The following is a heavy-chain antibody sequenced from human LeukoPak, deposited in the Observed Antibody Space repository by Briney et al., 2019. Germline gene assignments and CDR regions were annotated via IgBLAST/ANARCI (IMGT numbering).Heavy chain of an antibody. CDR1: GGSINNYY. Sequence: PSETLSLTCTVSGGSINNYYWNWIRQPAGKGLEWIGRIYTSGSTNYNPSLKSRVTMSVDTSENQFSLRLSSVTAADTAVYYCAGSYGGWFDPWGQGTLVTVSS. J-gene: IGHJ5*02. CDR3: AGSYGGWFDP. CDR2: IYTSGST. V-gene: IGHV4-4*07. D-gene: IGHD1-26*01.